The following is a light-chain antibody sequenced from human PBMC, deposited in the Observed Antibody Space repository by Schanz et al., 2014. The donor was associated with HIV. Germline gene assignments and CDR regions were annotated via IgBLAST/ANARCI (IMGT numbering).Light chain of an antibody. CDR3: AAWDDRLSSWV. J-gene: IGLJ3*02. V-gene: IGLV1-40*01. Sequence: QSVLTQPPSVSGAPGQRVTISCTGSSSNIGAGYDVHWYQQLPGTAPKLLIYGNSNRPSGVPDRFSGSKSGTSASLAISGLRSEDEADYYCAAWDDRLSSWVFGGGTKLIVL. CDR2: GNS. CDR1: SSNIGAGYD.